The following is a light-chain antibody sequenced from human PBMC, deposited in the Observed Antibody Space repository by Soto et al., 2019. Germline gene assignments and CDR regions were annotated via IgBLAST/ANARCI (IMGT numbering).Light chain of an antibody. V-gene: IGKV1-5*01. J-gene: IGKJ1*01. Sequence: DIQITQSPSTLSASVGDRVTITCLASRSVSTSFAWYQNKPGKAPKLPIFDASSLESGVPSRFSGSGSGTELTLTISGLQPDDFATYFCQHYKSYAPPFGQGTKVAIK. CDR1: RSVSTS. CDR2: DAS. CDR3: QHYKSYAPP.